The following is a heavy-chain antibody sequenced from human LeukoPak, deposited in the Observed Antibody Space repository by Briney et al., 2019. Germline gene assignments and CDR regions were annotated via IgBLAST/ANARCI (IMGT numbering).Heavy chain of an antibody. Sequence: PSETLSLTCTVSGGSISSGDYYWSWIRQPPGKGLEWIGYIYYSGSTNYNPSLKSRVTISVDTSKNQFSLKLSSVTAADTAVYYCARVSSIPGYSYGYYYYMDVWGKGTTVTVSS. D-gene: IGHD5-18*01. V-gene: IGHV4-61*08. CDR2: IYYSGST. CDR3: ARVSSIPGYSYGYYYYMDV. CDR1: GGSISSGDYY. J-gene: IGHJ6*03.